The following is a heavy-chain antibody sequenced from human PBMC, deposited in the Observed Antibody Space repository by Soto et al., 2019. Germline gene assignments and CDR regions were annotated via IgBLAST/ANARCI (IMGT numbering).Heavy chain of an antibody. Sequence: EVQLLESGGGLVQPGGSLRLSCAASGFTFSSDAMSWVRQAPGKGLEWGSAISGSGGSTYYAGSVKGRFTISRDNSTNTLYLQMNSLRAEDTAVYYCAKAPRLRIAAAGTRFDYWGQGTLVTVSS. V-gene: IGHV3-23*01. CDR2: ISGSGGST. D-gene: IGHD6-13*01. J-gene: IGHJ4*02. CDR1: GFTFSSDA. CDR3: AKAPRLRIAAAGTRFDY.